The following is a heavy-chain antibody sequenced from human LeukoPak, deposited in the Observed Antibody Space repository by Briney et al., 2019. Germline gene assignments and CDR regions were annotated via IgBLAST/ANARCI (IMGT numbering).Heavy chain of an antibody. Sequence: GGSLRLSCVASQFTFHTYAMSWVRQRPGKGPEWVSMISSSGETTDYAESVKGRFIISRDNTKNTLYLQLESPRVDDTAIYYCAKDPRAMGRYFFDDWGQGSLVILSS. D-gene: IGHD1-14*01. CDR2: ISSSGETT. V-gene: IGHV3-23*01. J-gene: IGHJ4*01. CDR3: AKDPRAMGRYFFDD. CDR1: QFTFHTYA.